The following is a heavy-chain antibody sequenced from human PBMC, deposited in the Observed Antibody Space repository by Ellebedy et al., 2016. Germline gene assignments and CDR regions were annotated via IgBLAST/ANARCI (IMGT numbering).Heavy chain of an antibody. CDR1: GFTFSAYS. V-gene: IGHV3-7*01. D-gene: IGHD2-8*02. J-gene: IGHJ4*02. CDR3: VRDNYWSVDY. Sequence: GGSLRLSCAASGFTFSAYSMTWVRQAPGKGLEWVATITRDGNEEYYVDSVKGRFTISRDNAKNTLYLQMNSLRVEDTAVYYCVRDNYWSVDYWGQGSLVTVSS. CDR2: ITRDGNEE.